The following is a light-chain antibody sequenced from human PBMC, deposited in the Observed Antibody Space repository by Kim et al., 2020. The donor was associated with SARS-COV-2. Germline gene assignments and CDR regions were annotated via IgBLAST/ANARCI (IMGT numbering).Light chain of an antibody. J-gene: IGLJ1*01. CDR2: EVS. CDR1: RSDVGSYNL. Sequence: QSLTLSCTGTRSDVGSYNLVSLYQQHPGKAPKLLIYEVSKRPSGVSNRFSGSKSGNTASLTISGLQAEDEADYYCCSYAGSSTYVFGTGTKVTVL. CDR3: CSYAGSSTYV. V-gene: IGLV2-23*02.